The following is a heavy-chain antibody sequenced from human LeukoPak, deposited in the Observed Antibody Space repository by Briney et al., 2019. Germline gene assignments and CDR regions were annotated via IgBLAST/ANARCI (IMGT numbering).Heavy chain of an antibody. CDR2: IWYDGSNK. CDR1: GFTFSSYG. D-gene: IGHD3-22*01. J-gene: IGHJ3*02. CDR3: ARGQNYYDSSGPAAFDI. V-gene: IGHV3-33*01. Sequence: GGSLRLSCAASGFTFSSYGMHWVRQAPGKGLEWVAVIWYDGSNKYYADSVKGRFTISRDNSKNTLYLQMNSLRAEDTAVYYCARGQNYYDSSGPAAFDIWGQGTMVTVSS.